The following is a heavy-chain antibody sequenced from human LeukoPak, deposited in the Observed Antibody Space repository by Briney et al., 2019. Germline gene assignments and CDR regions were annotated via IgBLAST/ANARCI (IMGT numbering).Heavy chain of an antibody. J-gene: IGHJ6*02. CDR1: RFTFISYA. Sequence: GGSLRLSCAASRFTFISYAMSWVRQAPGKGLEWVSSLSGNAGRPYYADSVKGRFTISRDNSKNTLYLQMNSLRAEDTAVYYCAKDHRDSGNYYYYYGLDVWGQGTMVTVSS. D-gene: IGHD1-26*01. V-gene: IGHV3-23*01. CDR2: LSGNAGRP. CDR3: AKDHRDSGNYYYYYGLDV.